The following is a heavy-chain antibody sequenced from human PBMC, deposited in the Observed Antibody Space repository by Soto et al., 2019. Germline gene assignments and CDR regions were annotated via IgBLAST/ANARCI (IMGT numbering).Heavy chain of an antibody. V-gene: IGHV1-2*02. J-gene: IGHJ5*02. CDR3: ARASWPMTTIISGWLDP. D-gene: IGHD2-21*02. CDR2: INPNSGGT. CDR1: GYTFTGYY. Sequence: ASVKVSCKAAGYTFTGYYMHWVRQAPGQGPEWMGWINPNSGGTNYAQKFQGRVTMTSDTSIGTAYMELSRLRSDDTAVYFCARASWPMTTIISGWLDPWGPGTLVTVSS.